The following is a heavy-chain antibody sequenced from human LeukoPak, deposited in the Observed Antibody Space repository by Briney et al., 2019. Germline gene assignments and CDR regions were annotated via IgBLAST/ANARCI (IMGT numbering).Heavy chain of an antibody. D-gene: IGHD3-10*01. CDR2: INPNSGGT. CDR1: GYTFTGYY. V-gene: IGHV1-2*02. Sequence: ASVKVSCKASGYTFTGYYMHWVRQAPGQGLEWMGWINPNSGGTNYAQKFQGRVTMTRDTSISTAYMELSRLRSDDTAVYYCARVRFGELYNWFDPWGQGTLVTVSS. J-gene: IGHJ5*02. CDR3: ARVRFGELYNWFDP.